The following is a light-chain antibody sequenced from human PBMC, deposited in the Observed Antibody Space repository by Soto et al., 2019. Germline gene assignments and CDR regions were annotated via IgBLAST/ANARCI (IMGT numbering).Light chain of an antibody. V-gene: IGLV2-14*01. J-gene: IGLJ3*02. CDR2: EVS. Sequence: QSALTQPASVSGSPGQSITISCTGTSSDVGGYNYVSWYQQHPGKAPKLMIYEVSNRPSGVSNRFSGSKSGNTASLTISGLQAEDEADYYCSSHTSSSTLSNWVFGGGTKLTVL. CDR1: SSDVGGYNY. CDR3: SSHTSSSTLSNWV.